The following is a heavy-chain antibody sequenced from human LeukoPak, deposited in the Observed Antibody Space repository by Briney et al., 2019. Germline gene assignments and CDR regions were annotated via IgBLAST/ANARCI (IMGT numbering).Heavy chain of an antibody. CDR1: GFTFSNYW. CDR3: ARGPARWNTVTTSRVDY. CDR2: INQDESVK. V-gene: IGHV3-7*01. D-gene: IGHD4-11*01. Sequence: GGSLRLSCAASGFTFSNYWMSWVRQAPGKGLEWVANINQDESVKYYVDSLKGRFTVSRDNAKNSLYLQMNSLRAEDTAVYYCARGPARWNTVTTSRVDYWGQGTLVTVSS. J-gene: IGHJ4*02.